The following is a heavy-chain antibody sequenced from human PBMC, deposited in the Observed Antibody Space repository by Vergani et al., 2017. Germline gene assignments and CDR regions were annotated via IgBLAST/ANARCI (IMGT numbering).Heavy chain of an antibody. Sequence: VQLVESAGGVVQPGGSLRLSCVASGFTFSSHAMSWVRQGHGQGLEWVSSIKNTGDSTHYAESVKGRFTISRDNSKNTLYLQMNSLRVEDTXVYYCGRGSDNYNWGQGTLVTVSS. D-gene: IGHD5-24*01. CDR1: GFTFSSHA. CDR3: GRGSDNYN. CDR2: IKNTGDST. J-gene: IGHJ4*02. V-gene: IGHV3-23*04.